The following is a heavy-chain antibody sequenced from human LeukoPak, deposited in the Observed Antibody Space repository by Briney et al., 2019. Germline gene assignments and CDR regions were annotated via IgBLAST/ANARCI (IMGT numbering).Heavy chain of an antibody. Sequence: SETLSLTCAVYGGSFSGYYWSWIRQPPGKWLEWIGEINHSGSTNYNPSLKSRVTISVDTSKNQFSLKLSSVTAAATAVYYGARDLGGLRSRGSDYWGQGTLVTVTS. CDR3: ARDLGGLRSRGSDY. CDR2: INHSGST. J-gene: IGHJ4*02. V-gene: IGHV4-34*01. D-gene: IGHD5-12*01. CDR1: GGSFSGYY.